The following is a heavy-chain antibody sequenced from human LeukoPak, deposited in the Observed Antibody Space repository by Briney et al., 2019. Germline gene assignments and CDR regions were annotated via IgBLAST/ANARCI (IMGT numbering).Heavy chain of an antibody. J-gene: IGHJ4*02. CDR3: AKDLTQLYLAFDY. V-gene: IGHV3-43*02. CDR2: ISGDGSRT. D-gene: IGHD5-24*01. Sequence: GGSLSLSCAASGFTFDDYAMHWVRQAPGKGLEWVSLISGDGSRTYYADSVKGRFTISRDNSRNSLYLQMNSLRTEDTALYYCAKDLTQLYLAFDYWGQGTLVTVSS. CDR1: GFTFDDYA.